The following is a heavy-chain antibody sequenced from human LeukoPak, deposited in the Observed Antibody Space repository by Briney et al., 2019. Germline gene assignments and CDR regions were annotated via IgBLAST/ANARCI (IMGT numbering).Heavy chain of an antibody. D-gene: IGHD1-14*01. CDR3: ARAHRGFDP. V-gene: IGHV4-59*01. J-gene: IGHJ5*02. CDR2: VYYTGRT. CDR1: GGSISSYY. Sequence: PSQTLPLTCTVSGGSISSYYWSWIRQPPGKGLEWIGYVYYTGRTSYNPSLKSRVTISVDSSKNHFSLKLNSVTAADTAVYYCARAHRGFDPWGQGTLVTVSS.